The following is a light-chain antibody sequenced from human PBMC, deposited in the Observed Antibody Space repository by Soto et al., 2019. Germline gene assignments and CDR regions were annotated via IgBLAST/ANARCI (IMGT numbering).Light chain of an antibody. CDR1: QSVSSSY. V-gene: IGKV3-20*01. CDR3: QQYGSSPRT. CDR2: GAS. Sequence: EIVLTQSPGTLSLSPGERATLSCRASQSVSSSYLAWYQQKPGQAPRLLIYGASSRATGIQDRFSGSGSGTGFTLTISRLEPEDFAVYYCQQYGSSPRTFGQGTKVEIK. J-gene: IGKJ1*01.